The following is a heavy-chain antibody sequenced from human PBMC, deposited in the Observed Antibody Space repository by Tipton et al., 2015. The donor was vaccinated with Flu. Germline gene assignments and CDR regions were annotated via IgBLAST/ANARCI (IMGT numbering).Heavy chain of an antibody. Sequence: TLSLTCAVYGGSFSGYYSSWIRQPPGKGLEWIGEINHSGSTNYNPSLKSRVTISVDTSKNQFSLKLSSVTAADTAVYYCARGLGNYYYYYYGMDVWGQGTTVTVSS. CDR1: GGSFSGYY. V-gene: IGHV4-34*01. D-gene: IGHD4-11*01. J-gene: IGHJ6*02. CDR2: INHSGST. CDR3: ARGLGNYYYYYYGMDV.